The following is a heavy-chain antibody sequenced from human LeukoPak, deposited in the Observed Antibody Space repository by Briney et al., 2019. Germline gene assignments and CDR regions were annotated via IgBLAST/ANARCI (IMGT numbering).Heavy chain of an antibody. CDR1: GGSISSGGYY. D-gene: IGHD6-19*01. V-gene: IGHV4-39*07. J-gene: IGHJ4*02. CDR2: IYHSGST. CDR3: ARCDPDSSGWYVPFDY. Sequence: SETLSLTCTVSGGSISSGGYYWSWIRQHPGKGLEWIGSIYHSGSTYHNPSLKSRVTISVDTSKNQFSLKLSSVTAADTAVYYCARCDPDSSGWYVPFDYWGQGTLVTVSS.